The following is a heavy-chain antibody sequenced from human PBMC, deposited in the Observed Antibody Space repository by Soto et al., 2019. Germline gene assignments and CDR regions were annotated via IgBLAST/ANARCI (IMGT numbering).Heavy chain of an antibody. Sequence: QVQLVQSGAEVKKPGASVKLSCRTSGYTFTHYYIHWVRQAPGQVPEWLAIINPASGSTNYAQDFQGRVTLTMDTSTTTVYMELSGLRAEDTAIFYCARDLAAGDYWGQGTLVTVSS. J-gene: IGHJ4*02. CDR2: INPASGST. D-gene: IGHD6-13*01. V-gene: IGHV1-46*01. CDR1: GYTFTHYY. CDR3: ARDLAAGDY.